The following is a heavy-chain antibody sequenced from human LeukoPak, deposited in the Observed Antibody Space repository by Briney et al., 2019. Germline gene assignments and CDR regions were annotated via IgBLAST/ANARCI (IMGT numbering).Heavy chain of an antibody. CDR3: ARDIGSGSLHY. J-gene: IGHJ4*02. CDR1: GYTFTTYA. V-gene: IGHV1-3*04. Sequence: GASVKVSCKASGYTFTTYAIHWVRQAPGQRLEWLGWINTGNGDTRYSQTFQGRVTITRDTSASTAYMELSSLRLEDTAMYYCARDIGSGSLHYWGQGTLVTVSS. D-gene: IGHD1-26*01. CDR2: INTGNGDT.